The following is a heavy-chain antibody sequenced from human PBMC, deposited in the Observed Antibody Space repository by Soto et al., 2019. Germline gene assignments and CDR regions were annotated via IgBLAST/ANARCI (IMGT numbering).Heavy chain of an antibody. V-gene: IGHV3-23*01. CDR1: GFTFTNYA. J-gene: IGHJ4*02. D-gene: IGHD2-15*01. CDR2: VIWTGIDT. CDR3: AKATRGQCIGAHCYAFDF. Sequence: EVQLLESGGGLVQPGGSLRVSCAASGFTFTNYAMNWVRHSPGKGLEWVASVIWTGIDTYHAASVKGRFTISRDNSRKTMYLEMNRLRAEHTAMYHCAKATRGQCIGAHCYAFDFWGQGILVTVS.